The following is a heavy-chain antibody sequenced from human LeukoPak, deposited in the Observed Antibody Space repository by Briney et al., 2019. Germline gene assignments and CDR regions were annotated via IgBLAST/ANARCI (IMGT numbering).Heavy chain of an antibody. Sequence: ASVKVSCKASGYTFTGYYMHWVRQAPGQGLEWMGWVNPNSGGTNYAQKFQGRVTMTRDTSISTAYMELSRLRSDDTAVYYCARVVVVAGNYYFDSWGQGTLVTVSS. D-gene: IGHD6-19*01. J-gene: IGHJ4*02. CDR3: ARVVVVAGNYYFDS. CDR2: VNPNSGGT. V-gene: IGHV1-2*02. CDR1: GYTFTGYY.